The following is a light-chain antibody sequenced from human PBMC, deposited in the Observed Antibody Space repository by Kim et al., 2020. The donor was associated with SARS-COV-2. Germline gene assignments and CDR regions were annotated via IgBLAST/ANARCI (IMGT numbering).Light chain of an antibody. V-gene: IGLV3-21*04. J-gene: IGLJ1*01. Sequence: AQGKTASITCGGNNIETKSVHWYQQKPGQAPVLVIHSDRDRPSGIPERFSASNSGATATLTISRVEAGDEAGYYCQVWDIDSDTYVFGAGTKVTVL. CDR3: QVWDIDSDTYV. CDR2: SDR. CDR1: NIETKS.